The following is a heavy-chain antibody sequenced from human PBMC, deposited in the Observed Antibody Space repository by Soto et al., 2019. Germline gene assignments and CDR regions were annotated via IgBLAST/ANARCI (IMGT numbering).Heavy chain of an antibody. J-gene: IGHJ4*02. CDR3: AKSSNVYWTSPNCYVDDFDD. CDR2: ISYDGSDK. Sequence: GGSLRLSCAASGFTFNTYGMHRVRQAPGKGLEWVAVISYDGSDKFYADSVKGRFTISRDNSKNTLYLHMSSQRPEDTDIYYCAKSSNVYWTSPNCYVDDFDDWGQLTLDTVSS. CDR1: GFTFNTYG. V-gene: IGHV3-30*18. D-gene: IGHD2-2*01.